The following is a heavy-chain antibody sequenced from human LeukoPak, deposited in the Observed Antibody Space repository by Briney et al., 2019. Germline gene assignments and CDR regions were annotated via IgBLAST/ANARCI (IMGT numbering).Heavy chain of an antibody. Sequence: PSETLSLTCTVSGGSISSYYWSWIRQPPGKGLEWIGYIYYSGSTNYNPSLQSRVTISVDTSKNQFSLKLSSVTAADTAVYYCARGDIVVVPAAGDAFDIWGQGTMVTVSS. D-gene: IGHD2-2*01. V-gene: IGHV4-59*01. CDR3: ARGDIVVVPAAGDAFDI. CDR1: GGSISSYY. CDR2: IYYSGST. J-gene: IGHJ3*02.